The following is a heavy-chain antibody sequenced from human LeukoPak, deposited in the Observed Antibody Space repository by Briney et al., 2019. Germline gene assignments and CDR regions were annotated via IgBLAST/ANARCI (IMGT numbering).Heavy chain of an antibody. Sequence: SETLSLTCAVYGGSFSGYYWSWIRQPPGKGLEWIGEINQGGSTNYNPSLKSRVTISVDTSKNQFSLKLSSVTAADTAVYYCASVYSNSLFDYWGQGTLVTVSS. V-gene: IGHV4-34*01. CDR1: GGSFSGYY. D-gene: IGHD4-11*01. CDR2: INQGGST. J-gene: IGHJ4*02. CDR3: ASVYSNSLFDY.